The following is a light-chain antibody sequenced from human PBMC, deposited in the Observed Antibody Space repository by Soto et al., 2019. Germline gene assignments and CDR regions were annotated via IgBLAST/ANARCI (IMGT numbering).Light chain of an antibody. J-gene: IGLJ3*02. Sequence: QSVLTQPPSVSGAPGQRVTISCTGSSSNIGAGYDVHWYQHLPGTAPKLLIYGNSNRPSGVPDRFSGSKSGTSASLAITGLQAEDDADYYCQSYDSSLSDSWVFGGGTKLTV. CDR3: QSYDSSLSDSWV. CDR1: SSNIGAGYD. CDR2: GNS. V-gene: IGLV1-40*01.